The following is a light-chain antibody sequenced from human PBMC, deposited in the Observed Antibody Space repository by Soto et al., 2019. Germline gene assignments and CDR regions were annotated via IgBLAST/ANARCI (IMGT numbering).Light chain of an antibody. CDR1: QSISSW. Sequence: DIQMTQSPSTLSASVGDRVTITCRASQSISSWLAWYQQKPGKAPKLLIYQASSLPSGVPSRFSGSGSGTEFTLTISSLQPDDFATYYCQSGVTFGGGTKVEIK. CDR2: QAS. V-gene: IGKV1-5*03. J-gene: IGKJ4*01. CDR3: QSGVT.